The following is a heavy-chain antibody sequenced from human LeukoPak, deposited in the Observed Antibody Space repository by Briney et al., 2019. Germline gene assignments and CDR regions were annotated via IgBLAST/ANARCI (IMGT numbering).Heavy chain of an antibody. Sequence: AAVTDSCMASGYTFPSYFMHWVRQAPGKGLEWMGIHNSSGGSTSYAQTFQGTVTMTTDTSTSTVYMELSSLRSEDTAVYYCALLRDAGPYYYYYGMDVWGQGTTVTVSS. J-gene: IGHJ6*02. CDR2: HNSSGGST. CDR3: ALLRDAGPYYYYYGMDV. D-gene: IGHD3-10*01. V-gene: IGHV1-46*01. CDR1: GYTFPSYF.